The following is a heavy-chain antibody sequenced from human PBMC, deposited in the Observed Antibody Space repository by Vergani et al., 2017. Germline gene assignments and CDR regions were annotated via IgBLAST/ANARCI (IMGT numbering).Heavy chain of an antibody. J-gene: IGHJ5*02. CDR2: IYYSGST. D-gene: IGHD6-19*01. CDR3: AGHSTVEWLVKLGWIDP. Sequence: QLQLQESGPGLVKPSATLSLTCSVSGASIRSSNYYWGWIRQPPGKGLEWIASIYYSGSTYYNPSRKSRVTISVDTSKNQFSLKLSSVTAADTAVYFCAGHSTVEWLVKLGWIDPWGQGILVTVSS. V-gene: IGHV4-39*01. CDR1: GASIRSSNYY.